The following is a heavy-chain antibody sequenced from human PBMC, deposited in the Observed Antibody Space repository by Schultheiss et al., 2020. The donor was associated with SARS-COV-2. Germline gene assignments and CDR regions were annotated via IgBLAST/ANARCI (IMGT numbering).Heavy chain of an antibody. CDR2: ISAYNGNT. CDR1: GYTFTSYA. CDR3: ARDVIIPSHSNYNYYYGMDV. V-gene: IGHV1-3*01. Sequence: SVKVSCKASGYTFTSYAMHWVRQAPGQRLEWMGWISAYNGNTNYAQKLQGRVTMTEDTSTDTAYMELSSLRSDDTAVYYCARDVIIPSHSNYNYYYGMDVWGQGTTVTVSS. D-gene: IGHD4-11*01. J-gene: IGHJ6*02.